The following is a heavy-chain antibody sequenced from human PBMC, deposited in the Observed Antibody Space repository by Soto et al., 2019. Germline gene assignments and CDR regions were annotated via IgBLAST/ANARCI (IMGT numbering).Heavy chain of an antibody. D-gene: IGHD5-12*01. V-gene: IGHV4-34*01. CDR2: INHSGST. Sequence: PSETLSLTCAVYGGSFSGYYWSWIRQPPGKGLEWIGEINHSGSTNYNPSLKSRVTISVDTSKDQFSLKLSSVTAADTAVYYCARVEMATSNWFDPWGQGTLVTVSS. J-gene: IGHJ5*02. CDR1: GGSFSGYY. CDR3: ARVEMATSNWFDP.